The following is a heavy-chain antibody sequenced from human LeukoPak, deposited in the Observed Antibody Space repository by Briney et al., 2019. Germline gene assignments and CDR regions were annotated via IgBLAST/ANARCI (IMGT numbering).Heavy chain of an antibody. D-gene: IGHD5-18*01. J-gene: IGHJ4*02. V-gene: IGHV1-18*04. Sequence: ASVKVSCKASGYTFTGYYMHWVRQAPGQGLEWMGWISAYNGNTNYAQKLQGRVTMTTDTSTSTAYMELRSLRSDDTAVYYCARTVGQLWLDYWGQGTLVTVSS. CDR1: GYTFTGYY. CDR2: ISAYNGNT. CDR3: ARTVGQLWLDY.